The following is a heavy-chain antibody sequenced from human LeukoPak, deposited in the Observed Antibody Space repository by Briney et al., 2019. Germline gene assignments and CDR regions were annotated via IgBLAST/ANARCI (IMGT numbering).Heavy chain of an antibody. V-gene: IGHV3-23*01. J-gene: IGHJ4*02. Sequence: PGGSLRLSCAAAGFSFSNYGMSWVREAPGKGVEWVSAISGSGGRSYYADSVRGRFTISRDNSKNTLDLQMNSLGPEDTAVYYCVKEQSGSYYPLDYWGQGTLVTVSS. CDR3: VKEQSGSYYPLDY. CDR1: GFSFSNYG. D-gene: IGHD1-26*01. CDR2: ISGSGGRS.